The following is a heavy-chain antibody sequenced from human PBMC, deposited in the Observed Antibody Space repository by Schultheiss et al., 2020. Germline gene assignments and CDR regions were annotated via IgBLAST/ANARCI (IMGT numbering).Heavy chain of an antibody. CDR1: GFTYSGYS. D-gene: IGHD6-6*01. Sequence: GGSLRLSCAASGFTYSGYSMSWVRQAPEKGLEWVSSINDDGHNTYYADSVKGRFTISRDNSKNTLYLQMHGLRSDDTAVYFCAKGARAARRFDYWGQGTLVTVSS. V-gene: IGHV3-23*01. J-gene: IGHJ4*02. CDR3: AKGARAARRFDY. CDR2: INDDGHNT.